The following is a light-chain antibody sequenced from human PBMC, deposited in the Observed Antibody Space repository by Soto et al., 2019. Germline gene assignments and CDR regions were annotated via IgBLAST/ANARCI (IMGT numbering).Light chain of an antibody. CDR1: SSDIGGYNY. CDR2: EVS. Sequence: QAVVTQPASVSGSPGQSITISCTGTSSDIGGYNYVSWYQHHPGKAPKLLIYEVSNRPSGVSHRFSGSKSGKTASLIISGLQSEDEADYYCSSYSVTSTHYVFGSGTKLTVL. J-gene: IGLJ1*01. CDR3: SSYSVTSTHYV. V-gene: IGLV2-14*01.